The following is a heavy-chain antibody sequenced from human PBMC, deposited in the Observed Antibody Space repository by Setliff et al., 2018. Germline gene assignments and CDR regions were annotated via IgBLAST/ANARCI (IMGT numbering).Heavy chain of an antibody. CDR1: GGSFRSDG. Sequence: ASVKVSCKASGGSFRSDGFNWVRQAPGQGLEWMGRIIPVFRTAKYAQKFQGRVTISADESTRTAYMELSSLRFEDTAVYYCARAGVAAADRKGLLDHWGQGTLVTVSS. J-gene: IGHJ4*02. CDR2: IIPVFRTA. D-gene: IGHD6-13*01. V-gene: IGHV1-69*13. CDR3: ARAGVAAADRKGLLDH.